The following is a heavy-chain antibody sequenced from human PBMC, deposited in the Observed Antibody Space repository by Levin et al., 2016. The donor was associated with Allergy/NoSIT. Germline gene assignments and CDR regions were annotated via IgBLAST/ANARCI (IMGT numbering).Heavy chain of an antibody. CDR3: ARLTFEWQRSGMDV. Sequence: SETLSLTCTVSGGSISSFYWSWIRQTPGKGLESIGYIYFSGSANYNPSLESRVTMSVDRSKNQFSLKLRSVTAADSAVYYCARLTFEWQRSGMDVWGQGTTVTVSS. CDR2: IYFSGSA. V-gene: IGHV4-59*01. CDR1: GGSISSFY. D-gene: IGHD5-12*01. J-gene: IGHJ6*02.